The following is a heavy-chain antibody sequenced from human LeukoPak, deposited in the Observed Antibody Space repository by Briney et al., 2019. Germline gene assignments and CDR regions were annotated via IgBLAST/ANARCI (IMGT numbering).Heavy chain of an antibody. D-gene: IGHD3-22*01. Sequence: ASVKVSCKASGYTFTAYNIHWVRQAPGHGLEWMGRINPNSGDTKYAQKFQGRVTMTRDTSISTVYMELSSLRSEDTAVYYCTRLYDSSAEPGLYWGQGTLVTVSS. CDR2: INPNSGDT. CDR1: GYTFTAYN. V-gene: IGHV1-2*06. J-gene: IGHJ4*02. CDR3: TRLYDSSAEPGLY.